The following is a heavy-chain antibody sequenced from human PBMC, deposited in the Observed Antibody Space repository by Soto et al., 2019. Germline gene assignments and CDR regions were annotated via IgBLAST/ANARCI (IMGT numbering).Heavy chain of an antibody. Sequence: ASVKVSCKASGYTFTDYAIHLLLQAPGQGLEWMGWINVGNGNTGYSRKFQGRVTNARDMSASTAYIEVTSLTSEDTAIYYCAREGAHYTPLDHWGQGTLVTVS. CDR1: GYTFTDYA. V-gene: IGHV1-3*01. J-gene: IGHJ4*02. CDR2: INVGNGNT. D-gene: IGHD2-15*01. CDR3: AREGAHYTPLDH.